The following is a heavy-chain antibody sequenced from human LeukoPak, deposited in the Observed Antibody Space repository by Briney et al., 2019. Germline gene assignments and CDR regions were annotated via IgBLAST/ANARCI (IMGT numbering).Heavy chain of an antibody. D-gene: IGHD2-2*02. CDR3: ARQIGYCSSTSCYRSYYFDY. CDR1: GASISSYY. J-gene: IGHJ4*02. Sequence: PSETLSLTCTVSGASISSYYWSWIRQPAGKGLEWIGRIYISGSTDYNPSLKSRVTMSVDTSKNQISLKLTSVTAADTAVYYCARQIGYCSSTSCYRSYYFDYWGQGTLVTVSS. CDR2: IYISGST. V-gene: IGHV4-4*07.